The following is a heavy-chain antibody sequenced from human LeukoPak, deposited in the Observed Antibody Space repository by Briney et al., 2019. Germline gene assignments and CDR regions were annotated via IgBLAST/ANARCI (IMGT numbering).Heavy chain of an antibody. CDR3: ARDIPTSHSYYYDSSGYPFDY. D-gene: IGHD3-22*01. Sequence: GASVKVSCKASGGAFSSYAISWVRQAPGQGLEWMGRIIPILGIANYAQKFQGRVTITADKSTSTAYMELSSLRSEDTAVYYCARDIPTSHSYYYDSSGYPFDYWGQGTLVTVSS. V-gene: IGHV1-69*04. CDR2: IIPILGIA. CDR1: GGAFSSYA. J-gene: IGHJ4*02.